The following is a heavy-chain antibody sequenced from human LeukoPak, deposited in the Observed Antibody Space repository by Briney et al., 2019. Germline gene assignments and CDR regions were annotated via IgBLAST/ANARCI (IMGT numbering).Heavy chain of an antibody. Sequence: QTGGSLRLSCAASGFTFSTYWMGWVRQAPGKGLEWVSVIYSGGSTYYADSVKGRFTISRDNSKNTLFLQMNSLRAEDTAVYYCAREAVTRNYFDYWGQGTLVTVSS. CDR1: GFTFSTYW. CDR3: AREAVTRNYFDY. V-gene: IGHV3-53*01. CDR2: IYSGGST. J-gene: IGHJ4*02. D-gene: IGHD4-17*01.